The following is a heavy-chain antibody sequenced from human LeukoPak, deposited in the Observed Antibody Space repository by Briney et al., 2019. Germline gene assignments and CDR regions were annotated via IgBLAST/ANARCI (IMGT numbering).Heavy chain of an antibody. Sequence: GGSLRLSCAASGFTFRNYWMSWVRQAPGKGLEWVANIKQDGSEKYYVDSVKGRFTISRDTAKNSLYLQMNSLRDEDTAVYYCAKGGSDYMDVWGKGTTVTVSS. CDR2: IKQDGSEK. CDR3: AKGGSDYMDV. CDR1: GFTFRNYW. V-gene: IGHV3-7*01. J-gene: IGHJ6*03.